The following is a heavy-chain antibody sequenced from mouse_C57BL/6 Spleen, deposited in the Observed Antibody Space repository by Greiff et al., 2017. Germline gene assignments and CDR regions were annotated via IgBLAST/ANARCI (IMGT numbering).Heavy chain of an antibody. J-gene: IGHJ1*03. D-gene: IGHD1-1*01. V-gene: IGHV3-6*01. CDR3: ARWGYYGSSRYFDV. Sequence: ESGPGLVKPSQSLSLTCSVTGYSITSGYYWNWIRQFPGNKLEWMGYISYDGSNNYNPSLKNRISITRDTSKNQFFLKLNSVTTEDTATYYCARWGYYGSSRYFDVWGTGTTVTVSS. CDR1: GYSITSGYY. CDR2: ISYDGSN.